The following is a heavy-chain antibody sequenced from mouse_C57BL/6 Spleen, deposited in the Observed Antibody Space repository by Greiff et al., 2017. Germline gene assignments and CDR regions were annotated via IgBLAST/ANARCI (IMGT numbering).Heavy chain of an antibody. CDR1: GYTFTSYW. J-gene: IGHJ2*01. CDR3: ARFISTLVDLDY. D-gene: IGHD1-1*01. CDR2: IYPGSGST. Sequence: VQLQQPGAELVKPGASVKMSCKASGYTFTSYWITWVKQRTGQGLAWIGDIYPGSGSTNYNEKFKSKATLTVDTSSSTAYMQLSSLTSEDSAVYYCARFISTLVDLDYWGQGTTRTVSS. V-gene: IGHV1-55*01.